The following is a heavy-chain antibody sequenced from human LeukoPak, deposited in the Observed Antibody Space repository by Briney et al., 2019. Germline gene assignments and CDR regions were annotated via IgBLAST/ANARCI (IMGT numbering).Heavy chain of an antibody. CDR3: AKDQQSISYSP. V-gene: IGHV3-23*01. Sequence: GGSLRLSCAASGFTFTNYAMSWVRQTPGKGLEWVAATVGSRPDTYHADSVKGRFTVSRDNSKNTLYLQMNSLRAEDTAIYYCAKDQQSISYSPWGQGTLVTVSS. CDR2: TVGSRPDT. CDR1: GFTFTNYA. J-gene: IGHJ5*02. D-gene: IGHD4-11*01.